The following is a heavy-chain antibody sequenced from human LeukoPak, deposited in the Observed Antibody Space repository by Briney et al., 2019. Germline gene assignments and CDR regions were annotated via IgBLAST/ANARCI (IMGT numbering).Heavy chain of an antibody. Sequence: SATLSLTCTVSGASISSSSYYWGWLRQPPGKGLEWFGRIDYSASTSYNPSHKTRVTICVDTSKHQFSMKRTSVTPADTAASYCARHVVAVAAMDEWGEGTL. J-gene: IGHJ4*02. D-gene: IGHD6-19*01. CDR1: GASISSSSYY. CDR2: IDYSAST. CDR3: ARHVVAVAAMDE. V-gene: IGHV4-39*01.